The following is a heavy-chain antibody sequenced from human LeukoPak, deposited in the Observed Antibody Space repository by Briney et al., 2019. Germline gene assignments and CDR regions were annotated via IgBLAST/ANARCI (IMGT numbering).Heavy chain of an antibody. D-gene: IGHD3-22*01. Sequence: GGSLRLSCAASGFTFSSYSMNWVRQAPGKGLEWVSSISSSSSYIYYADSVKGRFTISRDNAKNSLYPQMNSLRAEDTAVYYCARGYYDSSGYYLLNWGQGTLVTVSS. J-gene: IGHJ4*02. CDR1: GFTFSSYS. V-gene: IGHV3-21*01. CDR3: ARGYYDSSGYYLLN. CDR2: ISSSSSYI.